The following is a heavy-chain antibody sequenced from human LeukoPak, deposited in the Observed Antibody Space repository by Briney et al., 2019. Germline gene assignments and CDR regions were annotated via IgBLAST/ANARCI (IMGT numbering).Heavy chain of an antibody. V-gene: IGHV5-51*01. Sequence: GESLKISCKGSGYSFTSYWIGWVRQMPGKGLEWMGIIYPGDSDTRYSPSFQGQVTISADKSISTAYLQWSSLKASDTAMYYCARTARVTMVRGVMSSDYWGQGTLVTVSS. J-gene: IGHJ4*02. CDR2: IYPGDSDT. CDR1: GYSFTSYW. D-gene: IGHD3-10*01. CDR3: ARTARVTMVRGVMSSDY.